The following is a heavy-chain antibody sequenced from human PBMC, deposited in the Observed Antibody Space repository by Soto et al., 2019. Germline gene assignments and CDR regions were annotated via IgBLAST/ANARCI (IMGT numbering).Heavy chain of an antibody. CDR1: GYTFINYG. J-gene: IGHJ4*02. V-gene: IGHV1-18*01. CDR2: INGYNGNT. CDR3: ARGDSPVHLDY. Sequence: QVHLVQSGAEVKKTGASVKVSCKTSGYTFINYGISWVRQAPGQGLEWMGWINGYNGNTNYARKFQGKFTMTTDTATNSAFMELTSLRSYDTAVYYFARGDSPVHLDYWSQGTLVTVSA. D-gene: IGHD4-4*01.